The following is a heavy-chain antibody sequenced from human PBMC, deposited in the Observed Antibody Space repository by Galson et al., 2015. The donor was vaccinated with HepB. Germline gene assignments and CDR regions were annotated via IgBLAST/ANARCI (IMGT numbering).Heavy chain of an antibody. D-gene: IGHD6-13*01. J-gene: IGHJ4*02. V-gene: IGHV3-30*18. CDR2: ISYDGSNK. CDR1: GFTFSSYG. CDR3: AKDRGRSWYFDY. Sequence: SLRLSCAASGFTFSSYGMHWVRQAPGKGLEWVAVISYDGSNKYYADSVKGRFTISRDNSKNTLYLQMNSLRAEDTAVYYCAKDRGRSWYFDYWGQGTLVTVSS.